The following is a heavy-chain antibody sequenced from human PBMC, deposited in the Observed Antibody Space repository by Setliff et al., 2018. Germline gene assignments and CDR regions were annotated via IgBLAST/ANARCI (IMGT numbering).Heavy chain of an antibody. CDR2: IYSSGRT. D-gene: IGHD3-10*01. V-gene: IGHV4-4*08. Sequence: SETLSLTCRVSGGSVSTFYWTWIRQPPGKGLEWIGYIYSSGRTNYNPSLKSRVTLSVDTSNNQFSLKVNSVTAADTAVYYCARSLGSGSYWNSRPFYSDYWGQGTLVTVSS. J-gene: IGHJ4*02. CDR3: ARSLGSGSYWNSRPFYSDY. CDR1: GGSVSTFY.